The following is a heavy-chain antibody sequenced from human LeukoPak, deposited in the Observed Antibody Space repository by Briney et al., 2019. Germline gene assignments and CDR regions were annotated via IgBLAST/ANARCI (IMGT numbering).Heavy chain of an antibody. Sequence: SETLSLTCSVSGGSISSYYWSWIRQPPGKGLEWIGYLYYSGSTNSNPSLKSRVTMSVDTSKNQFSLKLSSVTAADTAVYYCARGRLGGSGSYYNVLDYWGQGTLVTVSS. V-gene: IGHV4-59*01. CDR1: GGSISSYY. D-gene: IGHD3-10*01. CDR3: ARGRLGGSGSYYNVLDY. CDR2: LYYSGST. J-gene: IGHJ4*02.